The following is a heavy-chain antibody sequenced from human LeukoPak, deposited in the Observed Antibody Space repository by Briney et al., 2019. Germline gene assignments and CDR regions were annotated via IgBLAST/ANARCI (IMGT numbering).Heavy chain of an antibody. V-gene: IGHV1-2*02. CDR2: INPNTGGA. CDR1: GYPFTYYY. CDR3: ATDSSGYYLPLFDH. D-gene: IGHD3-22*01. Sequence: ASVKVSCKASGYPFTYYYIHWVRQALGQGLEWTGWINPNTGGANYAQKFQGRVTMARDTSISTAYMELSRLRSDDTAVYYCATDSSGYYLPLFDHWGQGTPVTVSS. J-gene: IGHJ4*02.